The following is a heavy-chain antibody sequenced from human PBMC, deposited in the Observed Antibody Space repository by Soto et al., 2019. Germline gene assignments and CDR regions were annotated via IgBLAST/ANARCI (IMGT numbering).Heavy chain of an antibody. J-gene: IGHJ4*02. CDR1: GYTFTSYG. CDR3: ARDVGYGLIDY. V-gene: IGHV1-18*01. CDR2: INAYNGNT. Sequence: QVQLVQSGAEVKKPGASVKVSCKASGYTFTSYGISWVRQAPGQGLEWMGWINAYNGNTNYAQKFQGRVTMTTDTTTSTAYTKLRSLRSDDTVVYYCARDVGYGLIDYWGQGTLVTVSS. D-gene: IGHD5-18*01.